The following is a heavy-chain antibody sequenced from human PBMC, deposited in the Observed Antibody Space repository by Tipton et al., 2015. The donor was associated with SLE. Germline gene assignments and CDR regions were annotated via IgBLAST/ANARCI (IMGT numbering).Heavy chain of an antibody. CDR1: CGSVSTANW. Sequence: TLSLTCSVSCGSVSTANWWSWIRQSPGKGLEWIAEIYRRGNINYKPSLKSRVTISMDKSMNYFSLKLSSVTVADTAVYYCAKDFNYDNADFNWGQGKLVIVSS. D-gene: IGHD4-17*01. CDR3: AKDFNYDNADFN. J-gene: IGHJ4*02. CDR2: IYRRGNI. V-gene: IGHV4-4*02.